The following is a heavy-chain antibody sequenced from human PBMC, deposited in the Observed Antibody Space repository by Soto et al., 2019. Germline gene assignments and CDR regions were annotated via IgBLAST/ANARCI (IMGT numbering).Heavy chain of an antibody. CDR2: ISYDGSNK. CDR3: AKEGGGFLEWNGMDV. Sequence: PGGSLRLSCAASGFTFSSYGMHWVRQAPGKGLEWVAVISYDGSNKYYAYSVKGRFTISRDNSKNTLYLQMNSLRAEDTAVYYCAKEGGGFLEWNGMDVWGQGTTVTVSS. V-gene: IGHV3-30*18. CDR1: GFTFSSYG. D-gene: IGHD3-3*01. J-gene: IGHJ6*02.